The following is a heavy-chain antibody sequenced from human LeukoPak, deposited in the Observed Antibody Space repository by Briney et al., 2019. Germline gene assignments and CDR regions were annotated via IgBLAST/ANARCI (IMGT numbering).Heavy chain of an antibody. CDR2: VYPGDSET. CDR3: ARHKGYGNYYYYDLDV. V-gene: IGHV5-51*01. Sequence: GESLKISCKGSGYIFTTYWIAWVRQMPGKGLEWMGTVYPGDSETRDNPSFQGQVTISTDKSINTAYLQWNSLKASDTAMYYCARHKGYGNYYYYDLDVWGQGTTVTVSS. CDR1: GYIFTTYW. J-gene: IGHJ6*02. D-gene: IGHD5-18*01.